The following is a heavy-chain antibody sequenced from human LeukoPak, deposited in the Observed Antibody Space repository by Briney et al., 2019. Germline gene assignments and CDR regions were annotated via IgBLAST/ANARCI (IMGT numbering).Heavy chain of an antibody. CDR3: ARDWGITGTNWFDP. Sequence: SETLSLTCTVSGGSISSGDYYWSWIRQPPGKGLEWIGYIYYSGSTYYNPSFKSRVTISVDTSKNQFSLKLSSVTAADTAVYYCARDWGITGTNWFDPWGQGTLVTVSS. J-gene: IGHJ5*02. CDR1: GGSISSGDYY. D-gene: IGHD1-20*01. V-gene: IGHV4-30-4*08. CDR2: IYYSGST.